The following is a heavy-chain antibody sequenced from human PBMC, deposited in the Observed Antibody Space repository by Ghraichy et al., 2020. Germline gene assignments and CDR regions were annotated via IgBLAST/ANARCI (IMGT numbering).Heavy chain of an antibody. CDR2: IYHSGSN. D-gene: IGHD3-10*01. Sequence: SETLSLTCTVSGGSISSGDNFWSWIRQPPGKGLEWIGYIYHSGSNYYNSSLKSRVTISVDTSKNQFSLKLTSVTAADTAVYYCARDKGYGSGPFDPWGQGTLVTVSS. J-gene: IGHJ5*02. V-gene: IGHV4-30-4*01. CDR1: GGSISSGDNF. CDR3: ARDKGYGSGPFDP.